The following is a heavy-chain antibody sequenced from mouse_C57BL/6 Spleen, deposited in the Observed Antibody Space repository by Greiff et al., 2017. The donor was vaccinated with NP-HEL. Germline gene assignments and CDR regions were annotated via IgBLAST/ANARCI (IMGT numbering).Heavy chain of an antibody. J-gene: IGHJ4*01. CDR1: GFTFSDYG. V-gene: IGHV5-17*01. CDR3: ARERRDAMDY. Sequence: EVHLVESGGGLVKPGGSLKLSCAASGFTFSDYGMHWVRQAPEKGLEWVAYISSGSSTIYYADTVKGRFTISRDNAKNTLFLQMTSLRSEDTAMYYCARERRDAMDYWGQGTSVAVSS. CDR2: ISSGSSTI.